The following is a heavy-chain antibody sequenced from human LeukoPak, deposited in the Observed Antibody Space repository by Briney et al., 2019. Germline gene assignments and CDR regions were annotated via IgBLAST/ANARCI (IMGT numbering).Heavy chain of an antibody. D-gene: IGHD4-17*01. CDR1: GFTFNNYA. V-gene: IGHV3-23*01. CDR3: AKGSVYGDYYFDY. CDR2: ISVSGGST. J-gene: IGHJ4*02. Sequence: GGSLRLSCAASGFTFNNYAMNWVRQAPGEGLELVSAISVSGGSTYYADSVKGRFTISRDNSKNTLFLQMRSLIAEDTALVYFAKGSVYGDYYFDYWGRGTLVTASS.